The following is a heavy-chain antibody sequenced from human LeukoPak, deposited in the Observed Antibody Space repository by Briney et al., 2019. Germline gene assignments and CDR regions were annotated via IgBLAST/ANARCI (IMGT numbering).Heavy chain of an antibody. CDR2: MNPNSGNT. CDR1: GYTFTSYV. V-gene: IGHV1-8*01. CDR3: AIRYGSGEKYYYYYYMDV. D-gene: IGHD3-10*01. J-gene: IGHJ6*03. Sequence: GASVKVSCKASGYTFTSYVINWVGQAAGQGLEWMGWMNPNSGNTGYAQKFQGRVTMTRNTSISTAYMELSSLRSEDTAVYYCAIRYGSGEKYYYYYYMDVWGKGTTVTVSS.